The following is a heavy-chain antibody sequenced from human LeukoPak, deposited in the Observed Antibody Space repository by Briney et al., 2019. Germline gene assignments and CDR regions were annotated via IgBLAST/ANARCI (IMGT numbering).Heavy chain of an antibody. Sequence: GGSLRLSCAASGVASFSTYEMMWVRQAPGKGLDWVAYISNAGSTISYADSVKGRFTISRGNTKKSLYLQVNSVRAEDTAVYYCATARRDDYNFIGDYWGQGTLVTVSS. J-gene: IGHJ4*02. CDR1: GVASFSTYE. V-gene: IGHV3-48*03. CDR2: ISNAGSTI. D-gene: IGHD5-24*01. CDR3: ATARRDDYNFIGDY.